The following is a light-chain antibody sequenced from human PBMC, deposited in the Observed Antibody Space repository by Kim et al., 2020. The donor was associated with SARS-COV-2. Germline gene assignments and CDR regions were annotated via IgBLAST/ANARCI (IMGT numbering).Light chain of an antibody. J-gene: IGKJ2*01. CDR3: LQYNDWPPYT. V-gene: IGKV3-15*01. CDR1: ESVGFN. Sequence: VAMTQSPGTLSVSPGERATLSCRASESVGFNLAWYQQKPGQAPRLLIYYASTRATSIPARFSGSGSRTDFTLTIDSLQSEDFAVYYCLQYNDWPPYTFGQGTKLEI. CDR2: YAS.